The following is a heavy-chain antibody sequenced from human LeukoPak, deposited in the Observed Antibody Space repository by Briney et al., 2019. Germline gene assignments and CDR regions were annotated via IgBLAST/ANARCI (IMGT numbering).Heavy chain of an antibody. J-gene: IGHJ4*02. Sequence: GASVKVSCKASGYTFTSYYMHWVRQAPGQGLEWMGIINPSGGSTSYAQKFQGRVTMTRDTSTSTVYMELSSLGSEDTAVYYCARGMRDSSGYFLYYFDYWGQGTLVTVSS. CDR2: INPSGGST. CDR3: ARGMRDSSGYFLYYFDY. V-gene: IGHV1-46*01. D-gene: IGHD3-22*01. CDR1: GYTFTSYY.